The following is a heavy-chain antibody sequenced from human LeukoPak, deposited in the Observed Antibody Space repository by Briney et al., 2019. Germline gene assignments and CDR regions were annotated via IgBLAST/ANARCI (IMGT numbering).Heavy chain of an antibody. D-gene: IGHD3-3*01. J-gene: IGHJ3*02. CDR2: VYTSGST. CDR3: ARGLLILRFLAPDAFDI. Sequence: SETLSLTCTVSGGSISSGSYYWSWIRQPAGKGLEWIGRVYTSGSTNYNPSLKNRVTISVDTSKNQFSLKLSSVTAADTAVYYCARGLLILRFLAPDAFDIWGQGTTVTVSS. CDR1: GGSISSGSYY. V-gene: IGHV4-61*02.